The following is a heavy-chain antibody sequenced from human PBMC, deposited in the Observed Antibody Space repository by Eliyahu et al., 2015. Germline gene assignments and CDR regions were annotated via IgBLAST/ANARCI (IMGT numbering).Heavy chain of an antibody. V-gene: IGHV4-34*01. CDR1: GGSFSGYX. CDR2: INHSGST. CDR3: ARGHYDYVWGSYRHGYFDY. D-gene: IGHD3-16*02. J-gene: IGHJ4*02. Sequence: QVQLQQWGAGLLKPSETLSLPCAVYGGSFSGYXWSWIRQPPGKGLEWIGEINHSGSTNYNPSLKSRVTISVDTSKNQFSLKLSSVTAADTAVYYCARGHYDYVWGSYRHGYFDYWGQGTLVTVSS.